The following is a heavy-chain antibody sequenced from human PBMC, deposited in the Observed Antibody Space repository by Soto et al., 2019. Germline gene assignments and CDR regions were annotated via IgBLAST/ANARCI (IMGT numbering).Heavy chain of an antibody. V-gene: IGHV3-23*01. J-gene: IGHJ3*02. D-gene: IGHD3-10*01. CDR2: ISGSGGST. CDR3: AKDWKYYGSGSYDGNRAFDI. Sequence: GGSLRLSCAASGFTFSSYAMSWVRQAPGKGLEWVSAISGSGGSTYYADSVKGRFTISGDNSKNTLYLQMNSLRAEDTAVYYCAKDWKYYGSGSYDGNRAFDIWGQGTMVTVSS. CDR1: GFTFSSYA.